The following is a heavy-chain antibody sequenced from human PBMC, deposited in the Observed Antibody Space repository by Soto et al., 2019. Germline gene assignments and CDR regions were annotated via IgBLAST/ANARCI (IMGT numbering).Heavy chain of an antibody. D-gene: IGHD3-10*01. Sequence: GASVKVSCKASGYTFTSYGISWVRQAPGQGLEWMGWISAYNGNTNYAQKLQGRVTVTTDTSTSTAYMELRSLRSDDTAVYYCARTRDYYGSGRHGYYYGMDVWGQGTTVTVSS. CDR3: ARTRDYYGSGRHGYYYGMDV. CDR1: GYTFTSYG. J-gene: IGHJ6*02. V-gene: IGHV1-18*04. CDR2: ISAYNGNT.